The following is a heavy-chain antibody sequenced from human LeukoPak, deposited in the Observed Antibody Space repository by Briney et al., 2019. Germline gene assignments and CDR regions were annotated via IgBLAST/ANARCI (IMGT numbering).Heavy chain of an antibody. CDR3: ARVTGSSWRFYSFDF. V-gene: IGHV5-51*01. J-gene: IGHJ4*02. Sequence: GESLKISCKGSGYYFTSNWIGWVRQMPGKSLEWMGIIHPGDSDTRYCPSSQGQVTISADQSFSTAYLQWGGLKASDTAIYFCARVTGSSWRFYSFDFWGPGTLVTVSS. CDR2: IHPGDSDT. CDR1: GYYFTSNW. D-gene: IGHD6-13*01.